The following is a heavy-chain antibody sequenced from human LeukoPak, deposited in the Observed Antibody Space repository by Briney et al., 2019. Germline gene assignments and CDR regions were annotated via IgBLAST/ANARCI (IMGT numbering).Heavy chain of an antibody. Sequence: SVKVSCKASGGTFSSYAISWVRQAPGQGLEWMGGIIPIFGTANYAQKFQGRVTMTTDTSTSTAYMELRSLRSDDTAVYYCARDRPSPQLGHLWGRGTLVTVSS. V-gene: IGHV1-69*05. CDR3: ARDRPSPQLGHL. J-gene: IGHJ2*01. CDR1: GGTFSSYA. CDR2: IIPIFGTA. D-gene: IGHD7-27*01.